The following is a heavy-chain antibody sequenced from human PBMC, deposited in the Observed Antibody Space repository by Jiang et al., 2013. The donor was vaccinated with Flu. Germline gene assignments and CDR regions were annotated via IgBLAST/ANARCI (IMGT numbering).Heavy chain of an antibody. CDR2: IYPGDSDT. D-gene: IGHD3-22*01. CDR3: ATGPLYYDTYHAFAI. V-gene: IGHV5-51*01. J-gene: IGHJ3*02. CDR1: GYSFTSYW. Sequence: GAEVKKPGESLKISCKGSGYSFTSYWIGWVRQMPGKGLEWMGIIYPGDSDTRYSPSFQGQVTISADKSISTAYLQWSSLKASDTAMYYCATGPLYYDTYHAFAIWGQGTMVTVSS.